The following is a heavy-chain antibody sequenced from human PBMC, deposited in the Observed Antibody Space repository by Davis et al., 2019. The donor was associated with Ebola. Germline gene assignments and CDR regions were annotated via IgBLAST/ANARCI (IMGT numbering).Heavy chain of an antibody. V-gene: IGHV3-23*01. CDR1: GFTFSDYN. CDR3: AEGGTNNFLGAN. Sequence: GESLKISCAASGFTFSDYNMSWIRQAPGGGLEWVAGISATGADLKYADSVRGRFSISRDDSKNTLYLQMDSLRAEDTAVFYCAEGGTNNFLGANWGQGTLVTVSS. D-gene: IGHD2-8*01. CDR2: ISATGADL. J-gene: IGHJ4*02.